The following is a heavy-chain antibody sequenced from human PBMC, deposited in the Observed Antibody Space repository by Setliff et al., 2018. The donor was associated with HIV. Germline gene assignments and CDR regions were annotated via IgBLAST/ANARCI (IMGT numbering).Heavy chain of an antibody. CDR1: GFTFSGSA. CDR2: IRSKANSYAT. D-gene: IGHD3-10*01. CDR3: TRRGYGSGSYSSYYYYGMDV. Sequence: GGSLRLSCAASGFTFSGSAMHWVRQASGKGLEWVGRIRSKANSYATAYAASVKGRFTISRDDSKNTAYLQMNSLKTEDTVVYYCTRRGYGSGSYSSYYYYGMDVWGQGTTVTVSS. J-gene: IGHJ6*02. V-gene: IGHV3-73*01.